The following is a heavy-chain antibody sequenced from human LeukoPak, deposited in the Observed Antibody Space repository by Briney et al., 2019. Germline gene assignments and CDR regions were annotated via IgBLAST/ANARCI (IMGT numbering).Heavy chain of an antibody. D-gene: IGHD3-22*01. J-gene: IGHJ4*02. CDR2: IIPILGIV. CDR3: ARDFGAHDSSDYYFYF. Sequence: ASVKVSCKASGGTFSIYAISWVRQAPGQGLEWMGRIIPILGIVNYAQKFQGRVTITADTSTNTAYMEVSSLRSEDTAVYYCARDFGAHDSSDYYFYFWGQGTLVTVSS. CDR1: GGTFSIYA. V-gene: IGHV1-69*04.